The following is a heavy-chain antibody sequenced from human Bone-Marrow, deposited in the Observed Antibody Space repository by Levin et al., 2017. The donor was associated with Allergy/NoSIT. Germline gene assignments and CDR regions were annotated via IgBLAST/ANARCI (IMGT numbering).Heavy chain of an antibody. CDR3: ARGSYDFWSGSIYYYYYYMDV. Sequence: AASVKVSCKASGYMFTSYGITWVRQAPGQGLEWMGWITTYNGNTSFAQKFQGRVTMTTDTSTSTAYMELKSLRSDDTAVYYCARGSYDFWSGSIYYYYYYMDVWGKGTTVTVSS. D-gene: IGHD3-3*01. CDR2: ITTYNGNT. V-gene: IGHV1-18*01. J-gene: IGHJ6*03. CDR1: GYMFTSYG.